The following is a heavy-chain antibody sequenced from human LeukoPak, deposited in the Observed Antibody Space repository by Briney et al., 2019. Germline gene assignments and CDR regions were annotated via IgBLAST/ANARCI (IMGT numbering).Heavy chain of an antibody. CDR1: GYIFPTYG. D-gene: IGHD6-19*01. CDR2: ISTYNGDT. CDR3: AREGHSSGWGSYYMDV. Sequence: ASVKVSCKTSGYIFPTYGITWVRQAPGQGLEWMGWISTYNGDTNYAQKLQGRVKMTTDTSTSTAYMELRSLRSDDTAVYYCAREGHSSGWGSYYMDVWGKGTTVTIS. J-gene: IGHJ6*03. V-gene: IGHV1-18*01.